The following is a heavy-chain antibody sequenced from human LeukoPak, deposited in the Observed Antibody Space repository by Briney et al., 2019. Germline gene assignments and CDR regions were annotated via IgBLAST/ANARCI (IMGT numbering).Heavy chain of an antibody. V-gene: IGHV3-7*03. CDR3: ARGGSAPDY. CDR2: MKGDGTQK. CDR1: GFTFSSYW. D-gene: IGHD3-10*01. Sequence: GGSLRLSCVASGFTFSSYWMSWVRQAPGKGLEWVANMKGDGTQKYSVDSVGGRFTISRDEAKNSLYLQMNSLRTEDTAVYYCARGGSAPDYWGQGTLVTVSS. J-gene: IGHJ4*02.